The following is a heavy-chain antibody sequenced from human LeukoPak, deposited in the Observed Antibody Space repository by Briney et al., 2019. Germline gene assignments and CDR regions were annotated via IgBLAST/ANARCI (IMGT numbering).Heavy chain of an antibody. CDR1: GGSISSSSYY. V-gene: IGHV4-39*07. J-gene: IGHJ2*01. Sequence: SETLSLTCTVSGGSISSSSYYWGWIRQPPGKGLEWIGSIYYSGSTYYNPSLKSRVTISVDTSKNQFSLKLSSVTAADTAVYYCARDPYCSGTSCRSDLDLWGRGTLVTVSS. CDR3: ARDPYCSGTSCRSDLDL. D-gene: IGHD2-2*01. CDR2: IYYSGST.